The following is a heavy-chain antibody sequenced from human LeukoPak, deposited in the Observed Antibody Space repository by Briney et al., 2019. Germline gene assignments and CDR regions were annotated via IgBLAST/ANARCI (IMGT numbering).Heavy chain of an antibody. Sequence: SETLSLTCTVSGGSISSSIHYWGWIRQPPGQGLEWIVTVFYSGGTYYSPSLKSRVIISIDTSKNQFSLRLNSVTAADTAVYYCARLVRYCSSNSCYPFDYWGQGTLVTVSS. CDR2: VFYSGGT. CDR3: ARLVRYCSSNSCYPFDY. CDR1: GGSISSSIHY. J-gene: IGHJ4*02. V-gene: IGHV4-39*01. D-gene: IGHD2-2*01.